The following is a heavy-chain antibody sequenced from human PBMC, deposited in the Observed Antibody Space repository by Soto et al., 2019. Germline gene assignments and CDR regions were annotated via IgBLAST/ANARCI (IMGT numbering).Heavy chain of an antibody. J-gene: IGHJ5*02. V-gene: IGHV5-10-1*01. CDR3: ARMDGLVRGITKNWFDP. CDR2: IDPSDSYT. CDR1: GYSFTRYW. D-gene: IGHD3-10*01. Sequence: GESLKISCKGSGYSFTRYWISWVRQMPGKGLEWMGRIDPSDSYTNYGPFFQGHVTMSVDKSTSTAYLQWSSLKASDTAMYYCARMDGLVRGITKNWFDPWGQGTLVTVAS.